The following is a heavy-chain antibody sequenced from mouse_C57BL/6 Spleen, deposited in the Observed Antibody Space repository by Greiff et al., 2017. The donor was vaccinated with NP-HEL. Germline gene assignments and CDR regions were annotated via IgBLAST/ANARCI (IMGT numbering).Heavy chain of an antibody. CDR3: ARGATVVATNAMDY. J-gene: IGHJ4*01. CDR2: IYPGDGDT. CDR1: GYAFSSSW. V-gene: IGHV1-82*01. Sequence: VQVVESGPELVKPGASVKISCKASGYAFSSSWMNWVKQRPGKGLEWIGRIYPGDGDTNYNGKFKGKATLTADKSSSTAYMQLSSLTSEDSAVYFCARGATVVATNAMDYWGQGTSVTVSS. D-gene: IGHD1-1*01.